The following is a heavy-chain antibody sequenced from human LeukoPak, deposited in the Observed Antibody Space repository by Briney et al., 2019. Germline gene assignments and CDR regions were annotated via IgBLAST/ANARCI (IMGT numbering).Heavy chain of an antibody. Sequence: QPGGSLRFSCAASGFTFSSYWMHWVRQAPGKGLVWVSRINSDGSSTSYADSVKGRFTISRDNAKNTLYLQMNSLRAEDTAVYYCARARLAVAGYDYWGQGTLVTVSS. D-gene: IGHD6-19*01. J-gene: IGHJ4*02. CDR2: INSDGSST. V-gene: IGHV3-74*01. CDR1: GFTFSSYW. CDR3: ARARLAVAGYDY.